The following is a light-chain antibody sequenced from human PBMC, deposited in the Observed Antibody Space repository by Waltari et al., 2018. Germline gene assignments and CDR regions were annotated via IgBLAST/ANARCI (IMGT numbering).Light chain of an antibody. CDR2: EVS. CDR1: QTVFNNF. Sequence: EIVLTQSPGTLSLSPGERATLSCRASQTVFNNFLAWYQQRPGQAPRRVMFEVSSRATGIPHRFSGSGSGTDFTLTITRLEPEDFAVYYCQQYGISPRTFGQGTKVELK. J-gene: IGKJ1*01. V-gene: IGKV3-20*01. CDR3: QQYGISPRT.